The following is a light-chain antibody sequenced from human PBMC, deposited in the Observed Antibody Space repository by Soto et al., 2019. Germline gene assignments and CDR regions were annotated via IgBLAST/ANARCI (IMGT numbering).Light chain of an antibody. Sequence: QAVVTQEPSLTVSPGGTVTLTCASSTGAVTSGYYPNWFQQKPGQAPRALIYSTSNTHSWTPARFSGSLLGGKAALTLSGVQPEDEAEYYCLLYYGGAQLMVFGGGTKVTVL. CDR2: STS. J-gene: IGLJ2*01. V-gene: IGLV7-43*01. CDR1: TGAVTSGYY. CDR3: LLYYGGAQLMV.